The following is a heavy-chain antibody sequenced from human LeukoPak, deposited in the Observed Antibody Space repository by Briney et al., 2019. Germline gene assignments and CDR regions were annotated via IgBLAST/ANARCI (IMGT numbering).Heavy chain of an antibody. CDR2: ISTYNGNT. CDR1: GYTFTSYG. V-gene: IGHV1-18*01. CDR3: ARETPYCSSTSCYNRGSDNWLDP. J-gene: IGHJ5*02. Sequence: GASVKVSCKASGYTFTSYGISWVRRAPGQGLEWIGWISTYNGNTNYAQKLQGRVTMTTDTSTSTAYMELRSLRSDDTAVYYCARETPYCSSTSCYNRGSDNWLDPWGQGTLVTVSS. D-gene: IGHD2-2*02.